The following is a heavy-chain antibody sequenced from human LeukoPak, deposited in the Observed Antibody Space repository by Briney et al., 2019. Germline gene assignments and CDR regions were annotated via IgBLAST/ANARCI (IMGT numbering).Heavy chain of an antibody. CDR1: GYTFTSYA. V-gene: IGHV1-69*04. CDR2: VIPILGIA. CDR3: ARRGGYYDSSGYYYYFDD. D-gene: IGHD3-22*01. Sequence: ASVKVSCKASGYTFTSYAISWVRQAPGQGLEWMGRVIPILGIANYAQKFQGRVTITADKSTSTAYMELSSLRSEDTAVYYCARRGGYYDSSGYYYYFDDWGQGTLVTVSS. J-gene: IGHJ4*02.